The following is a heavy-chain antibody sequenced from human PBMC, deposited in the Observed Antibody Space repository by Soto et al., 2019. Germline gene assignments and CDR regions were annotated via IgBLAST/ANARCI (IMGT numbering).Heavy chain of an antibody. J-gene: IGHJ4*02. V-gene: IGHV2-5*02. CDR2: IYWDDDK. CDR3: AHSVVAGLGYYFDY. CDR1: GFSLSSTRVA. D-gene: IGHD6-19*01. Sequence: QITLKESGPTLVKPTQTLTLTCTFAGFSLSSTRVAVGWIRQPPGKALEWLALIYWDDDKRYSPFLKSRLTITKDTSKDQVVLTLTTMDPVETATYYCAHSVVAGLGYYFDYWGQGTLVTVSS.